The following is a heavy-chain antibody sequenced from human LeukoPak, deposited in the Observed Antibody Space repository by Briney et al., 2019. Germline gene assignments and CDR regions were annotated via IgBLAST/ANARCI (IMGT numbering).Heavy chain of an antibody. Sequence: VESLKISCRGSGYSFTSYWISWVRQMPGKGLAWMGRIDPSDSYTNYSPSFQGHVTISADKSISTAYLQWSSLKASDTAMYYCARQRDEGSSNWFDPWGQGTLVTVSS. CDR2: IDPSDSYT. CDR1: GYSFTSYW. D-gene: IGHD2-2*01. J-gene: IGHJ5*02. V-gene: IGHV5-10-1*01. CDR3: ARQRDEGSSNWFDP.